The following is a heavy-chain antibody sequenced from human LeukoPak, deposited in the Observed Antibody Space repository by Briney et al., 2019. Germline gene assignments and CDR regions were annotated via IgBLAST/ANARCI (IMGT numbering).Heavy chain of an antibody. J-gene: IGHJ4*02. CDR3: ARVLRGSGSCFDY. CDR1: GFTVSTNY. Sequence: GGSLRLSCAASGFTVSTNYMTWVRQAPGKGLEWVLIIYSGGSTYYAEYVKGRFTISRDNSKNTLYLQMNSLRAEDTAVYYCARVLRGSGSCFDYWGQGTLVTVSS. D-gene: IGHD2-15*01. V-gene: IGHV3-66*01. CDR2: IYSGGST.